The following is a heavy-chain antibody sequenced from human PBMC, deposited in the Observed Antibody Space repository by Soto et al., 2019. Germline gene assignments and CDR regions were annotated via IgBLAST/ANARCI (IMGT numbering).Heavy chain of an antibody. CDR3: ARGLYSGDK. CDR1: GYILTNYY. V-gene: IGHV1-46*01. CDR2: INPNGGST. Sequence: QVRLVQSGAEVKKPGASVKVSCKASGYILTNYYIHWVRQAPGQGLEWMAIINPNGGSTNCAQELQGRITLTRDTSTSTVYMDLSSLTSEDTAVYYCARGLYSGDKWGQGTLVTVSS. J-gene: IGHJ4*02. D-gene: IGHD2-21*01.